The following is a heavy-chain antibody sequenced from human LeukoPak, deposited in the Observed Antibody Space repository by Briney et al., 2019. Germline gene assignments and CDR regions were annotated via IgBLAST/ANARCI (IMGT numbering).Heavy chain of an antibody. V-gene: IGHV4-34*01. CDR2: INHSGST. CDR3: ARDLWGDY. J-gene: IGHJ4*02. D-gene: IGHD3-16*01. Sequence: SETLSLTCAVYGGSFSGYYWSWIRQPPGKGLEWIGEINHSGSTNYNPSLKSRVTISVDTSKNQFSLKLSSVTAADTAVYYCARDLWGDYWGQGTLVTVSS. CDR1: GGSFSGYY.